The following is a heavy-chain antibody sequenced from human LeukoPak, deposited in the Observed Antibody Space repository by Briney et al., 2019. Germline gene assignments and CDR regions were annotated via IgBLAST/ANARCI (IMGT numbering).Heavy chain of an antibody. CDR3: ARLKYPVCLTKDHYDLLPAGGFDP. CDR2: IYPGDSDT. Sequence: GESLKISCKGSGYSFTSYWFGWVRQMPGKGLEWMGIIYPGDSDTRYSPSFQGQVTISVDKSISTAYLQWSSLKASDTAMYYCARLKYPVCLTKDHYDLLPAGGFDPWGQGTLVTVSS. CDR1: GYSFTSYW. V-gene: IGHV5-51*01. J-gene: IGHJ5*02. D-gene: IGHD3-9*01.